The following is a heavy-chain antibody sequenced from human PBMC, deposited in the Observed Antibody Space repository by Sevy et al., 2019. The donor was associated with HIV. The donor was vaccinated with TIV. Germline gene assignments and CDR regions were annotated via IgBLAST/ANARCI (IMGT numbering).Heavy chain of an antibody. CDR1: GASISSGVYS. V-gene: IGHV4-30-2*01. CDR3: ARDGGTMTTPGCLDF. D-gene: IGHD4-17*01. J-gene: IGHJ3*01. CDR2: IYHSGNT. Sequence: SETLSLTCAVSGASISSGVYSWNWIRQPPGKGLEWIGYIYHSGNTYYNPSLKSRVTISADRSNNQFSLKMRSVTAADTAVYYCARDGGTMTTPGCLDFWGQGIMVTVSS.